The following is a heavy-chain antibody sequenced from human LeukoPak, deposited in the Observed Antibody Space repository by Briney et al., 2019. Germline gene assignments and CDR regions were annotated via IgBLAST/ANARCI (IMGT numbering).Heavy chain of an antibody. CDR1: GFTFSSYG. Sequence: PGGSLRLSCAASGFTFSSYGMHWVRQAPGKGLEWVAFIRYDGSNKYYADSVKGRFTISRDNSKNTLYLQMNSLRAEDTAVYYCAKDAELREHYFDYWGQGTLVTVSS. J-gene: IGHJ4*02. CDR2: IRYDGSNK. CDR3: AKDAELREHYFDY. V-gene: IGHV3-30*02. D-gene: IGHD1-26*01.